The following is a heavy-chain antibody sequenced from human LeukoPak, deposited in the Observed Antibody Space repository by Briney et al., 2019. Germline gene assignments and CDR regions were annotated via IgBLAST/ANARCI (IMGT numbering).Heavy chain of an antibody. D-gene: IGHD6-19*01. CDR2: INPNSGGT. J-gene: IGHJ5*02. CDR3: ASSVAGARWFDP. V-gene: IGHV1-2*06. CDR1: EYTFTGYY. Sequence: GASVKVSCKASEYTFTGYYIHWVRQAPGQGLEWMGRINPNSGGTNYAQKFQGRVTMTRNTSISTAYIELSSLRSEDTAVYYCASSVAGARWFDPWGQGTLVTVSS.